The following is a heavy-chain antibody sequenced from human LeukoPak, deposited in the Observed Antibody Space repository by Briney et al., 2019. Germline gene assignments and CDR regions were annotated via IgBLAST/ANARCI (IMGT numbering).Heavy chain of an antibody. CDR3: AREVGRGYTYGSNY. D-gene: IGHD5-18*01. CDR2: IYYRGIT. V-gene: IGHV4-39*02. J-gene: IGHJ4*02. Sequence: PAETQTLTCTVSGGSVSSNSYYWGWIRQPPGKGLEWIGNIYYRGITYYNPSLKSRVTISVDTSKNQFSLKLSSVTAADTAVYYCAREVGRGYTYGSNYWGQGALVSV. CDR1: GGSVSSNSYY.